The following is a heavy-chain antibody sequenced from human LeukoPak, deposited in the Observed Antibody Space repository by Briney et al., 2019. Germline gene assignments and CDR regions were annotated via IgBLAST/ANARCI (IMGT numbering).Heavy chain of an antibody. CDR1: GYTFTGYY. D-gene: IGHD2-8*01. Sequence: ASVKVSCKASGYTFTGYYIHWVRQAPGQGLEWMGRINPNSGGTNYAQKFQGRVTMTKDTSISTAYMELRRLRSDDTAVYYCASINCNNGVCYNFDYWGQGTLVTVSS. CDR3: ASINCNNGVCYNFDY. CDR2: INPNSGGT. V-gene: IGHV1-2*06. J-gene: IGHJ4*02.